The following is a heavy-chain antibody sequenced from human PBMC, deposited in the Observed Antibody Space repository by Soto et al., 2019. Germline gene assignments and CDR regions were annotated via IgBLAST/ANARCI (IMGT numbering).Heavy chain of an antibody. D-gene: IGHD6-13*01. Sequence: PLGSLRLSCEASGFVFTNFWMHWVRHVPGKGLVWVARIDTSGHSTNYAESVKGRFTISRDNAKNTVSLQMNSLRVEDTGVYYCAKDSWYFDLWSQGSQVTVSS. CDR3: AKDSWYFDL. V-gene: IGHV3-74*01. J-gene: IGHJ4*02. CDR1: GFVFTNFW. CDR2: IDTSGHST.